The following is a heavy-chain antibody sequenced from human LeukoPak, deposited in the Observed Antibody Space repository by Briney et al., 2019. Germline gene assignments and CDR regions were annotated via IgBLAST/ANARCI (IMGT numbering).Heavy chain of an antibody. CDR2: ISSSSSYI. D-gene: IGHD3-3*01. CDR1: GFTFSSYS. J-gene: IGHJ4*02. Sequence: PGGSLRLSCAASGFTFSSYSMNWVRQAPGKGQEWVSSISSSSSYIYYADSVKGRFTISRDNAKNSLYLQMNSLRAEDTAVYYCAREDFWSGYPLYYFDYWGQGTLVTVSS. CDR3: AREDFWSGYPLYYFDY. V-gene: IGHV3-21*01.